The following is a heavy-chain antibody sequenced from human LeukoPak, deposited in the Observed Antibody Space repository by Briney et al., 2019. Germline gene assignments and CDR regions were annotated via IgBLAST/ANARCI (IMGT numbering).Heavy chain of an antibody. V-gene: IGHV3-30*03. Sequence: GGSLRLSCAASGFTFSDAVMSWVRQAPGKGLEWVAVVSHDGRNKYFADSVKGRFTISRDNSNNTVYLQMNSLRPEDTAVYYCARTGFGDYEFSFGAFDIWGHGTMVTVSS. D-gene: IGHD4-17*01. CDR2: VSHDGRNK. CDR3: ARTGFGDYEFSFGAFDI. J-gene: IGHJ3*02. CDR1: GFTFSDAV.